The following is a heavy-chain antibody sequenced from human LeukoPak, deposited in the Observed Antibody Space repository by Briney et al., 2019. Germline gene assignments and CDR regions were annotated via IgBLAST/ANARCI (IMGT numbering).Heavy chain of an antibody. CDR3: AREGDYYDSSGPNDAFDV. D-gene: IGHD3-22*01. CDR2: ISGSGDNT. Sequence: GGSLRLSCAASGFTFSSYAMSWVRQAPGKGLEWVSGISGSGDNTYYADSVKGRFTISRDNSKNTLYLQMNSLRAEDTAVYYCAREGDYYDSSGPNDAFDVWGQGTMVTVSS. J-gene: IGHJ3*01. CDR1: GFTFSSYA. V-gene: IGHV3-23*01.